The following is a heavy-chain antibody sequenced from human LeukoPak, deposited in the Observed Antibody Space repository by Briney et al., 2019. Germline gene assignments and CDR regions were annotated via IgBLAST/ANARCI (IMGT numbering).Heavy chain of an antibody. CDR2: IYSGGST. Sequence: GGSLRLSCAASGLIVNNNDMKWVRQAPGKGLEWVSLIYSGGSTYYADSVKGRFTISRDNSKNTLYLQMNSLRAEDTAVYYCARGGSIVDYYGMDVWGQGTTVTVSS. J-gene: IGHJ6*02. D-gene: IGHD2-21*01. V-gene: IGHV3-66*01. CDR3: ARGGSIVDYYGMDV. CDR1: GLIVNNND.